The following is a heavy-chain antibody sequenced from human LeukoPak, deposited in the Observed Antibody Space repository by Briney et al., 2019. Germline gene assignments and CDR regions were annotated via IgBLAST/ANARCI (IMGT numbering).Heavy chain of an antibody. D-gene: IGHD4-17*01. CDR2: ISHSGST. CDR3: ARAFPFDDYGDPDAFDI. CDR1: GDSISSTPW. Sequence: PSGTLTLTCAVSGDSISSTPWWWSWVRQPPGKGLEWIGEISHSGSTNYNPSLKSRVTISVDKSKNQFSLKLTSVTAADTAVYYCARAFPFDDYGDPDAFDIWGQGTMVTVSS. V-gene: IGHV4-4*02. J-gene: IGHJ3*02.